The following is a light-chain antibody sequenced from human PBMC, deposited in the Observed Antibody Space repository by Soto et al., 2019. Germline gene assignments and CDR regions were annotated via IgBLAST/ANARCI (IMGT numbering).Light chain of an antibody. CDR1: QSISSW. CDR3: QQYNSYSRT. J-gene: IGKJ1*01. Sequence: DIQMTQSPSTLSASVGDRVTITCRASQSISSWLAWYQQKPGKAPKLLIYDASSLESGVPSRFSGSGSGTEFTFTFSSLLPDDFATYYCQQYNSYSRTLGQGTKVDIK. V-gene: IGKV1-5*01. CDR2: DAS.